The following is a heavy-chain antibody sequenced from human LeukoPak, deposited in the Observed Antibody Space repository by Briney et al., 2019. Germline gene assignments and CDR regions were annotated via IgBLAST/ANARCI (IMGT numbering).Heavy chain of an antibody. V-gene: IGHV4-61*01. CDR1: GGSVSSGSYC. Sequence: SETLSLTCTVSGGSVSSGSYCWSWIRQPPGKGLEWIGYIYYSGSTNYNPSLKSRVTISVDTSKNQFSLKLSSVTAADTAVYYCARDHPYYDILTGYSNSYFDYWGQGTLVTVSS. D-gene: IGHD3-9*01. CDR3: ARDHPYYDILTGYSNSYFDY. J-gene: IGHJ4*02. CDR2: IYYSGST.